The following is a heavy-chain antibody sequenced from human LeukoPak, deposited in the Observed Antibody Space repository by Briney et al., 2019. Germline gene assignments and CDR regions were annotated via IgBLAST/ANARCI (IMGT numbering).Heavy chain of an antibody. CDR1: GGSISSDY. V-gene: IGHV4-59*01. D-gene: IGHD6-13*01. CDR2: IYYSGST. J-gene: IGHJ4*02. Sequence: SETPSLTCTVSGGSISSDYWSWSRQPPGKGLEWIGYIYYSGSTNYNPSLKSRVTISVDTSKNQFSLKLSSVTAADTAVYYCARGSSQWDWGQGTLVSVSS. CDR3: ARGSSQWD.